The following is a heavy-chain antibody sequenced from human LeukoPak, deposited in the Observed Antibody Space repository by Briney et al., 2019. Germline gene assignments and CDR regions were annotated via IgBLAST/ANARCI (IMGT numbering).Heavy chain of an antibody. CDR1: GGSISSGGYY. Sequence: TSETLSLTCTVSGGSISSGGYYWSWIRQHPGKGLEWIGYIYYSGSTYYNPSLKSRVTISVDTSKNQFSLKLSSVTAADTAVYYCARDFRGYDAFDIWGQGTMVTVSS. CDR3: ARDFRGYDAFDI. D-gene: IGHD3-22*01. CDR2: IYYSGST. J-gene: IGHJ3*02. V-gene: IGHV4-31*03.